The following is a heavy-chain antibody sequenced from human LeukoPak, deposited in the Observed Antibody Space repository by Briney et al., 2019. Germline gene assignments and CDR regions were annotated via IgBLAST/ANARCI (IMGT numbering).Heavy chain of an antibody. CDR2: IYYSGST. Sequence: PSETLSLTCTVSGGSISSSSYYWGWIRQPPGKGLEWIGSIYYSGSTYYNPSLKSRVTISVDTSENQFSLKLSSVTAADTAVYYCARHEASPDIVATMGIDYLGQGTLVTVSS. D-gene: IGHD5-12*01. J-gene: IGHJ4*02. V-gene: IGHV4-39*01. CDR1: GGSISSSSYY. CDR3: ARHEASPDIVATMGIDY.